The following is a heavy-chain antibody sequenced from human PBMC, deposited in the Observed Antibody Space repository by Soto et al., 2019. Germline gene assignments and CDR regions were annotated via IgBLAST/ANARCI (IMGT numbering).Heavy chain of an antibody. CDR2: ISSSSSYT. J-gene: IGHJ5*02. D-gene: IGHD3-10*01. Sequence: QVQLVESGGGLVKPGGSLRLSCAASGFTFSDYYMNWIRQAPGKGLEWVSYISSSSSYTNYEDSVKGRFTISRDNAKNSLYLQMNSLRGEDTAVYYCARDHYGPGWFDPWGQGTLVTVSS. CDR3: ARDHYGPGWFDP. V-gene: IGHV3-11*05. CDR1: GFTFSDYY.